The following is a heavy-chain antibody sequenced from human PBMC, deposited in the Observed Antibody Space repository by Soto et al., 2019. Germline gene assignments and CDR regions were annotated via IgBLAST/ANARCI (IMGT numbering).Heavy chain of an antibody. Sequence: ETLSLTCAVSGYSISSGYYWGWIRQPPGKGLEWVSTIRGSGESTYYADSVKGRFTISRDNSKNTLYLQMNSLRAEDTAVYYCAKDLPGSWYHDSRPRLWGQGTLVTVSS. J-gene: IGHJ4*02. CDR3: AKDLPGSWYHDSRPRL. D-gene: IGHD3-22*01. CDR1: GYSISSGYY. V-gene: IGHV3-23*01. CDR2: IRGSGEST.